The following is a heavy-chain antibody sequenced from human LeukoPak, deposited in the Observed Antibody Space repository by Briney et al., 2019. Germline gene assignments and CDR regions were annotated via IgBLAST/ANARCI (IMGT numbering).Heavy chain of an antibody. Sequence: SETLSLTCTVSGGSISSSSYYWGWIRQPPGKGLEWIGSIYYSGSTYYNPSLKSRVTISVDTSKNQFSLKLSSATAADTAVYYCATSNPYYDILTGYYPNWFDPWGQGTLVTVSS. J-gene: IGHJ5*02. D-gene: IGHD3-9*01. CDR2: IYYSGST. V-gene: IGHV4-39*01. CDR1: GGSISSSSYY. CDR3: ATSNPYYDILTGYYPNWFDP.